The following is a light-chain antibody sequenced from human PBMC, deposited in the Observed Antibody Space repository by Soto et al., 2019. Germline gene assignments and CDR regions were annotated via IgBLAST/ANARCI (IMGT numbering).Light chain of an antibody. CDR2: GAS. Sequence: EIGVTQSPASLSVYLGERATLSCRVSQNVNNNLAWYQQKPGQAPSLLIQGASTRASGIPGTFSGSRCGTELTLNIRTLQSEDFADYYCQQDLSWPLIFGGGTKV. CDR3: QQDLSWPLI. CDR1: QNVNNN. V-gene: IGKV3-15*01. J-gene: IGKJ4*01.